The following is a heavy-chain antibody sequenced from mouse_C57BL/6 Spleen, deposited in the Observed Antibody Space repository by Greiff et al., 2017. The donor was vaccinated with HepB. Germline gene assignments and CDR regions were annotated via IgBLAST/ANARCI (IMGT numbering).Heavy chain of an antibody. CDR3: ARALTGTGGDY. J-gene: IGHJ2*01. V-gene: IGHV1-82*01. D-gene: IGHD4-1*01. Sequence: VQLQESGPELVKPGASVKISCKASGYAFSSSWMNWVKQRPGKGLEWIGRIYPGDGDTNYNGKFKGKATLTADKSSSTAYMQLSSLTSEDSAVYFCARALTGTGGDYWGQGTTLTVSS. CDR1: GYAFSSSW. CDR2: IYPGDGDT.